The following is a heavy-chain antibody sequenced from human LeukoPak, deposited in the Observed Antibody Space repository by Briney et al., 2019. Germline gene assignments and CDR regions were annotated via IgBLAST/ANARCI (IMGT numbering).Heavy chain of an antibody. Sequence: GGSLRLSCAASGFIFNSDGMHWVRQAPGKGLEWVALIWYDGSNKYYTDSVKGRFTIARDNSKNRLYLEMNSLRAEDTAIYYCAREGPRGNSQFDYWGQGTLVTVSS. CDR2: IWYDGSNK. D-gene: IGHD2/OR15-2a*01. V-gene: IGHV3-33*01. J-gene: IGHJ4*02. CDR3: AREGPRGNSQFDY. CDR1: GFIFNSDG.